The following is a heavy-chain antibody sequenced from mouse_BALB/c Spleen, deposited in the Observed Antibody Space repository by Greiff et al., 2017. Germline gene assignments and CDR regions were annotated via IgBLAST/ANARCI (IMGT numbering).Heavy chain of an antibody. CDR1: GFTFSSYA. J-gene: IGHJ4*01. D-gene: IGHD2-1*01. CDR2: ISSGGSYT. CDR3: ANGNFDAMDY. V-gene: IGHV5-9-3*01. Sequence: EVNLVESGGGLVKPGGSLKLSCAASGFTFSSYAMSWVRQTPEKRLEWVATISSGGSYTYYPDSVKGRFTISRDNAKNTLYLQMSSLRSEDTAMYYCANGNFDAMDYWGQGTSVTVSS.